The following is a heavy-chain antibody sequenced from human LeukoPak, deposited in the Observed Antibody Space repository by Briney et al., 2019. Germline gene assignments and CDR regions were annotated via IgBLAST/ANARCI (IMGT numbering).Heavy chain of an antibody. CDR2: IYYSGDT. D-gene: IGHD6-19*01. V-gene: IGHV4-39*01. J-gene: IGHJ6*03. CDR3: ARHQWHYYYYMGV. Sequence: PSETLSLTCTVSGGSISSSSYYWGWIRQPPGKGLEWIWSIYYSGDTYYNPSLKSRRVTISVDTSKNQFSLRLSSVTAADTAVYYCARHQWHYYYYMGVWGKGSTVTVSS. CDR1: GGSISSSSYY.